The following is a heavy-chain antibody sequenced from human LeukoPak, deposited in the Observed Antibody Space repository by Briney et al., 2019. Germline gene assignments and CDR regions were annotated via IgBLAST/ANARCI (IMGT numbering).Heavy chain of an antibody. CDR1: GGSISSYY. D-gene: IGHD2-2*01. V-gene: IGHV4-4*07. CDR3: ARGQYHLLYWYFDL. Sequence: SETLSLSCTVSGGSISSYYWSWIRQPAGKGLEWIGRIYSSGSTNYNPSLKSRVTMSVDTSKNQFSLKLSSVTAADTAVYYCARGQYHLLYWYFDLWGRGTLVTVSS. CDR2: IYSSGST. J-gene: IGHJ2*01.